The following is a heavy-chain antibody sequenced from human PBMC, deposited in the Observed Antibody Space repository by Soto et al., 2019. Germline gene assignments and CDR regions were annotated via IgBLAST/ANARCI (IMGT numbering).Heavy chain of an antibody. Sequence: QVQLVESGGGVVQPGRSLRLSCADSGFTFSSYAMHWVRQAPGKGLEWVAVISYDGSNKYYADSVKGRFTISRDNSKNTLYLQMNSLRAEDTAVYYCARYEPSYCSGGSCYSSAEYFQHWGQGTLVTVSS. D-gene: IGHD2-15*01. V-gene: IGHV3-30-3*01. CDR1: GFTFSSYA. CDR2: ISYDGSNK. J-gene: IGHJ1*01. CDR3: ARYEPSYCSGGSCYSSAEYFQH.